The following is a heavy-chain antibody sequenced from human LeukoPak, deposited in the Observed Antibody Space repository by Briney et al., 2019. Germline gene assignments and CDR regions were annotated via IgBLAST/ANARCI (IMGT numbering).Heavy chain of an antibody. V-gene: IGHV3-33*03. CDR1: GFTFSSYG. J-gene: IGHJ4*02. CDR3: ASGYSYGYGGGSDY. Sequence: PGGSLRLSCAASGFTFSSYGMHWVRQAPGKGMEWVAVIWYDGSNKYYADSVKGRFTISRDNAKNSLYLQMNSLRAEDTAVYYCASGYSYGYGGGSDYWGQGTLVTVSS. CDR2: IWYDGSNK. D-gene: IGHD5-18*01.